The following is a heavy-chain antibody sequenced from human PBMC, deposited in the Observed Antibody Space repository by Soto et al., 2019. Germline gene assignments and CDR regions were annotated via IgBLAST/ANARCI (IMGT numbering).Heavy chain of an antibody. CDR1: GGLFSSFA. Sequence: QEQLVQSGPEVKKPGSSVKVSCKDSGGLFSSFAISWVRQAPGQGLEWLGGIIPVFGTTNYAERFQGRVTITADESTNTAYMELRSLISGDTAMYYCARGGGPYVWFNEFWGQVTLVTVSS. D-gene: IGHD3-16*01. CDR2: IIPVFGTT. V-gene: IGHV1-69*01. CDR3: ARGGGPYVWFNEF. J-gene: IGHJ4*02.